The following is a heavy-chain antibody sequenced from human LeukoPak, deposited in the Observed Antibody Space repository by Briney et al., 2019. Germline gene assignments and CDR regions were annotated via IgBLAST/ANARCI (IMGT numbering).Heavy chain of an antibody. V-gene: IGHV4-4*07. D-gene: IGHD1-7*01. J-gene: IGHJ3*02. CDR2: VYTSGST. CDR3: ARLITGTTTAFDI. CDR1: GGSISGYY. Sequence: PSETLSLTCSVSGGSISGYYWTWIRQPAGKGREWIGRVYTSGSTHYNPSLKTRLTMSVDTSKNQFSLKLSSVTAAGTAVYYCARLITGTTTAFDIWGQGTMVTVSS.